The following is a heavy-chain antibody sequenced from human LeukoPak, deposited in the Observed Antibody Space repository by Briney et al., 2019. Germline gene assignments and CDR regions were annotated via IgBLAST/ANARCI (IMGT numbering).Heavy chain of an antibody. V-gene: IGHV1-69*13. D-gene: IGHD1-26*01. CDR1: GGTFSSYA. CDR2: IIPIFGTA. J-gene: IGHJ3*02. CDR3: ARSRDTWYSGSHYSSRDAFDI. Sequence: SVKVSCKASGGTFSSYAISWVRQAPGQGLEWMGGIIPIFGTANYAQKFQGRVTITADESTSTAYMELSSLRSEDTAVYYCARSRDTWYSGSHYSSRDAFDIWGQGTMVTVSS.